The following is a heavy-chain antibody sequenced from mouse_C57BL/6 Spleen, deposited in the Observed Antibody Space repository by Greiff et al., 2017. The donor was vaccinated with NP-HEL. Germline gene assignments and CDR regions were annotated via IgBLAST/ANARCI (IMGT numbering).Heavy chain of an antibody. CDR3: ARSAYSYGSSSYYFDY. J-gene: IGHJ2*01. D-gene: IGHD1-1*01. Sequence: VQLQQSGPELVKPGASVKLSCKASGYTFTSYDINWVKQRPGQGLEWIGWIYPRDGSTKYNEKFKGKATLTVDTSSSTAYMELHSLTSEDSAVYFCARSAYSYGSSSYYFDYWGQGTTLTVSS. V-gene: IGHV1-85*01. CDR2: IYPRDGST. CDR1: GYTFTSYD.